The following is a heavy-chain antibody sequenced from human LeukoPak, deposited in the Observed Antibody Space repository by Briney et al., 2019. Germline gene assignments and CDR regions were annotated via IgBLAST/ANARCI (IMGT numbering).Heavy chain of an antibody. Sequence: GGSLRLSCAASGFSVTNYYMSWVRRAPGKGLEWVSVIYSGGDTFHADSVKGRFILSRDISKNTLYLQMNSLRVDDTAVYYCTRDPDGWGQGTLVTVSS. D-gene: IGHD4-17*01. V-gene: IGHV3-66*01. J-gene: IGHJ4*02. CDR3: TRDPDG. CDR2: IYSGGDT. CDR1: GFSVTNYY.